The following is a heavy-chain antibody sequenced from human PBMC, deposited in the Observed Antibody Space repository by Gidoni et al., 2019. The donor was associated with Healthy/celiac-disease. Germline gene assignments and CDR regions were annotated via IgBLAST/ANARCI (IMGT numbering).Heavy chain of an antibody. CDR2: IIPIVGTA. D-gene: IGHD1-26*01. J-gene: IGHJ6*02. V-gene: IGHV1-69*01. CDR1: GGTFSIYA. Sequence: VQLVQSGAAVKKHWSSVKVSCRASGGTFSIYAISWVRQAPGQGLEWMGGIIPIVGTANYAQKFQGRVTITADESTSTAYMELSSLRSEDTAVYYCAREIVGATVGMDVWGQGTTVTVSS. CDR3: AREIVGATVGMDV.